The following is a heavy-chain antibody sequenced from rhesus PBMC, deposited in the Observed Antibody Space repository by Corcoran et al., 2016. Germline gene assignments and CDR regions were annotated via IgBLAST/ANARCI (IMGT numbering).Heavy chain of an antibody. V-gene: IGHV3-136*01. CDR2: ISYTGTPI. J-gene: IGHJ2*01. Sequence: EVQLVESGGGLVQPGGSLRLSCAASGFTFSSYDMSWVRQDPGKGLEWVSYISYTGTPIYYADSVKGRFTSSRDNAKNSLSLQMSSLRAEDTAVYYCTRVDWAAAGTWYFDLWGPGTPITISA. D-gene: IGHD6-31*01. CDR3: TRVDWAAAGTWYFDL. CDR1: GFTFSSYD.